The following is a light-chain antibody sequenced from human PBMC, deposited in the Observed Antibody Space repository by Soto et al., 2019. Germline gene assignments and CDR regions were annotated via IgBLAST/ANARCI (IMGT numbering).Light chain of an antibody. CDR3: AAWDDSLSGQGV. Sequence: QSVLTQPPSASGTPGQRVTISCSGSSSNIGSNYVYWYQQLPGTAPKLLIYSNNQRPSGVPDRFSGSKSGTSASLAISGLRSEAEADYYCAAWDDSLSGQGVFGGGTKLTVL. CDR1: SSNIGSNY. J-gene: IGLJ2*01. CDR2: SNN. V-gene: IGLV1-47*02.